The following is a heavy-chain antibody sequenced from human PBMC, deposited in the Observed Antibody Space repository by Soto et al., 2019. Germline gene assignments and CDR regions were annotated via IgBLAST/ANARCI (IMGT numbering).Heavy chain of an antibody. CDR3: AREDSGWFDP. Sequence: SETLSLTCTVSGGSISNYYWSWIRQPPGKGLEWVGYIYYTGSTSYNPSLKSRVAMSVDTSKKQISLKLTSVTAADTAVYYCAREDSGWFDPWGQGTRVTVSS. V-gene: IGHV4-59*01. J-gene: IGHJ5*02. D-gene: IGHD3-10*01. CDR1: GGSISNYY. CDR2: IYYTGST.